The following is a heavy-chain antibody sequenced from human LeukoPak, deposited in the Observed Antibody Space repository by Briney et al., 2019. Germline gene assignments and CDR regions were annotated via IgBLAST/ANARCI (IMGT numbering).Heavy chain of an antibody. CDR2: MNPNSGNT. CDR1: GYTSTSYD. CDR3: ARVVWELWFGEFSPNWFDP. J-gene: IGHJ5*02. D-gene: IGHD3-10*01. V-gene: IGHV1-8*01. Sequence: ASVKVSCKASGYTSTSYDINWVRQAPGQGLERMGWMNPNSGNTGYAQKFQGRVTMTRNTSISTAYMELSSLRSEDTAVYYCARVVWELWFGEFSPNWFDPWGQGTLVTVSS.